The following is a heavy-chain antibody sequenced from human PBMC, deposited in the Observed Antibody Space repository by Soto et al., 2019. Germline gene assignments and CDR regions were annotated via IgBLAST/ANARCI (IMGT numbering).Heavy chain of an antibody. CDR3: AHSGGKYYHDSRGHHRPNVLDY. Sequence: SGPTLVNPTQTLKLTCTFSGFSLSTSGVGVGWIRQPPGKSLDWLALIYWDDDKRYSPSLKSRLTITKDTSKNQVVLTMTNMDPLDTDTYSCAHSGGKYYHDSRGHHRPNVLDYWGPGTLLTVSS. V-gene: IGHV2-5*02. CDR2: IYWDDDK. D-gene: IGHD3-22*01. CDR1: GFSLSTSGVG. J-gene: IGHJ4*02.